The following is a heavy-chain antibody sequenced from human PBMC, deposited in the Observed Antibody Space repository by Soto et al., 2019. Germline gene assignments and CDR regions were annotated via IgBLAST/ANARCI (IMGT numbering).Heavy chain of an antibody. Sequence: QVQLVQSGAAVKKPGASVKVSCKASGYTFTSYDITWVRRAPGQGLEWMGWMNANSGNTGYAQKFQGRVTMTRNTYVSTAYMELSTRGSEDTAGYYRSSGRDSSWRGDYGGQATLVPVSS. CDR2: MNANSGNT. CDR1: GYTFTSYD. J-gene: IGHJ4*02. CDR3: SSGRDSSWRGDY. D-gene: IGHD6-13*01. V-gene: IGHV1-8*01.